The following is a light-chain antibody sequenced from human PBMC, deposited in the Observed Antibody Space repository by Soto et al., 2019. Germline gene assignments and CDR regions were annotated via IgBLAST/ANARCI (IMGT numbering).Light chain of an antibody. CDR2: WAS. V-gene: IGKV4-1*01. CDR1: QSVLYSSNNKNY. J-gene: IGKJ4*01. Sequence: DIVMTQSPDSLAVSLGERATINCKSSQSVLYSSNNKNYLAWYQQKAGQPPKLLIYWASTRESGVPDRFSGSGSGTDFTITISSLQAEDVAVYYCQQYYSAPLTFGGGTKVEIK. CDR3: QQYYSAPLT.